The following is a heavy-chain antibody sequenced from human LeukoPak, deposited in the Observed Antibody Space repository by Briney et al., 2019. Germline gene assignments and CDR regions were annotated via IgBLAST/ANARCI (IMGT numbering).Heavy chain of an antibody. Sequence: SETVSLTCTVSGVSISSGDYYWSWLRQPRGKGLEWIGYIYYSGSTYYNPSLKTRVTIPVDTSKNQFSLKLSSVTAADTAVYYCAREHCSGGRCYFFARTSNWFDPWGQGTLVTVSS. V-gene: IGHV4-30-4*01. CDR2: IYYSGST. CDR1: GVSISSGDYY. J-gene: IGHJ5*02. CDR3: AREHCSGGRCYFFARTSNWFDP. D-gene: IGHD2-15*01.